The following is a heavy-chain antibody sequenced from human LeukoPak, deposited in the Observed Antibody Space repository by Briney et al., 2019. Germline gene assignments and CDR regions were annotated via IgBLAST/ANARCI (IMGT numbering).Heavy chain of an antibody. CDR2: ISGSGDST. D-gene: IGHD3-22*01. J-gene: IGHJ4*02. V-gene: IGHV3-23*01. Sequence: GGSLRLSCAASGFTFSSYALSWVRQAPGKGLEWVSAISGSGDSTYYADSVKGRFTISRDNSMNTLYLQLNSLRAEDTAVFYCAKDPHKYYYGTSGYYYYFDYWGQGTLVTVSS. CDR3: AKDPHKYYYGTSGYYYYFDY. CDR1: GFTFSSYA.